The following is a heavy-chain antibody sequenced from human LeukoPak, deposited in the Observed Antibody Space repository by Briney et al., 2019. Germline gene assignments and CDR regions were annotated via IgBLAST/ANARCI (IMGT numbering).Heavy chain of an antibody. CDR1: GGSLSSYF. CDR2: MHDSGTA. D-gene: IGHD4-17*01. V-gene: IGHV4-59*01. Sequence: PSETLSLTCIVSGGSLSSYFWHWIRQPPGKGLEWIGYMHDSGTASYNPSLKSRVSISLDTSKNQFSLKLSSVTAADTAVYFCAISRGGFGDYGSWFDPWGQGTLVTVSS. J-gene: IGHJ5*02. CDR3: AISRGGFGDYGSWFDP.